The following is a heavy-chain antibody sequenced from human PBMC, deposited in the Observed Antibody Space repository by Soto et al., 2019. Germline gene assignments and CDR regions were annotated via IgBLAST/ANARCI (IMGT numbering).Heavy chain of an antibody. CDR3: ARGGSLGYYNPVHFDY. V-gene: IGHV1-69*12. CDR2: IIPIFGTA. J-gene: IGHJ4*02. D-gene: IGHD2-15*01. CDR1: GGTFSSYA. Sequence: QVQLVQSGAEVKKPGSSVKVSCKASGGTFSSYAISWVRQAPGQGLEWMGGIIPIFGTANYAQKFQGRVTITAAEHTIXAYMELSSLRSEDTAVYYCARGGSLGYYNPVHFDYWGQGTLVTVSS.